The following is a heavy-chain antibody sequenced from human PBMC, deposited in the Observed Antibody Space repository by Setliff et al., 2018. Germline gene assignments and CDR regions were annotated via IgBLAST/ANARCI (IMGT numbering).Heavy chain of an antibody. D-gene: IGHD3-22*01. CDR3: ARAHTWSLPNDNSGYPGWFDP. Sequence: PSETLSLTCAVSGFSISSGYYWGWIRQPPGKGLEWIVNIHHSGKAYYNPSLKSRVTMSVDTSKNHVSLKLSSVTVADTAVYYCARAHTWSLPNDNSGYPGWFDPWGQRTLVTVSS. J-gene: IGHJ5*02. CDR2: IHHSGKA. V-gene: IGHV4-38-2*01. CDR1: GFSISSGYY.